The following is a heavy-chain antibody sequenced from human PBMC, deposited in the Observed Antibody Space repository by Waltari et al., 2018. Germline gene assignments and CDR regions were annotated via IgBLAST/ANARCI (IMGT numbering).Heavy chain of an antibody. V-gene: IGHV3-30*04. J-gene: IGHJ6*02. Sequence: QVQLVEYGGGVVQPGRSLRLSGVDSEFTFSSYALHWVRQAPGKGLEWVAVISYNGRNIYYVDSVKGRFTISRDNSKKTLYMQMNSLRAEDTAVYYCARDYCDRTYCHGMDVWGQGTTVTVSS. CDR2: ISYNGRNI. D-gene: IGHD3-22*01. CDR1: EFTFSSYA. CDR3: ARDYCDRTYCHGMDV.